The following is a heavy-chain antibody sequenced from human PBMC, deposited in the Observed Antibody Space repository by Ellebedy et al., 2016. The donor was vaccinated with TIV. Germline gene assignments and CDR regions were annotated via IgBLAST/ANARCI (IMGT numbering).Heavy chain of an antibody. Sequence: SETLSLXXAVYGGSFSGYYWSWIRQPPGKGLEWIGEINHSGSTNYNPSLKSRVTISVDTSKNQFSLKLSSVTAADTAVYYCARDWYSSGWYNAFDIWGQGTMVTVSS. J-gene: IGHJ3*02. D-gene: IGHD6-19*01. CDR1: GGSFSGYY. CDR3: ARDWYSSGWYNAFDI. CDR2: INHSGST. V-gene: IGHV4-34*01.